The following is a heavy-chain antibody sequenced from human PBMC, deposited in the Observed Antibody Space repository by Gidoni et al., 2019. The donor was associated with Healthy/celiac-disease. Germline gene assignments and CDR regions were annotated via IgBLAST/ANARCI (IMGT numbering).Heavy chain of an antibody. CDR3: ARDAMAADDYYYYMDV. D-gene: IGHD6-19*01. J-gene: IGHJ6*03. Sequence: EVQLVESGGGLVKPGGSLRLSCAASGFTFSSYSMNWVRQAPGKGLEWVSSISSSSSYIYYADSVKGRFTISRDNAKNSLYLQMNSLRAEDTAVYYCARDAMAADDYYYYMDVWGKGTTVTVSS. CDR2: ISSSSSYI. V-gene: IGHV3-21*01. CDR1: GFTFSSYS.